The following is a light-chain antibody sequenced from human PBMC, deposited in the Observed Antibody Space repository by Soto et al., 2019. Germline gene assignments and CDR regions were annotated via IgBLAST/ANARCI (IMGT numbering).Light chain of an antibody. J-gene: IGKJ1*01. Sequence: DIQMTQSPSSLSASVGDRVTITCRASQSISSYLNWYQQKPGKAPKLLIYAASSLQSGVPSRFSGSGSGTDFTLTISSLKPEDFATYYGQQSYSTRWTFGKGTKVDVK. CDR2: AAS. CDR1: QSISSY. CDR3: QQSYSTRWT. V-gene: IGKV1-39*01.